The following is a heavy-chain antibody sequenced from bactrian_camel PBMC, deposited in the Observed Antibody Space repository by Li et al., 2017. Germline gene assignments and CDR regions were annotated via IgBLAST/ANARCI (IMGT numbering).Heavy chain of an antibody. CDR3: VRAVEMNLGGPWRY. CDR2: IYTGDGKT. J-gene: IGHJ4*01. D-gene: IGHD5*01. Sequence: HVQLVESGGGLVEPGGSLRLSCAASGYPYRAKCLAWFRQAPGKEREGVASIYTGDGKTYYADSVKGRFTISRDDAKNTVYLQMNSLKPEDTAVYYCVRAVEMNLGGPWRYWGQGTQVTVS. V-gene: IGHV3S1*01. CDR1: GYPYRAKC.